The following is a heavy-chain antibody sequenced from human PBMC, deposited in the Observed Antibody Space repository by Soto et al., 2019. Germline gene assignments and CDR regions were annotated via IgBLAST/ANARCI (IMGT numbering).Heavy chain of an antibody. Sequence: QVQLVESGGGVVQPGGSLRLSCSGSGFIFSGYGMPWVRQPPGKGLEWVAVISYDGRRKYYEDSVKGRFTVSRDNSQNTVYLEMNSLRVEDSAIYYCAKDILRDQLDWGMDVWGQGTTVTVSS. J-gene: IGHJ6*02. CDR3: AKDILRDQLDWGMDV. CDR2: ISYDGRRK. CDR1: GFIFSGYG. V-gene: IGHV3-30*18. D-gene: IGHD3-9*01.